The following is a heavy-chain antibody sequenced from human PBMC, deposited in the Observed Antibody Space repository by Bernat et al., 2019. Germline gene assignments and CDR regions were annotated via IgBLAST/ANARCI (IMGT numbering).Heavy chain of an antibody. V-gene: IGHV3-15*01. CDR3: TTGVPVAGNGEFDY. D-gene: IGHD6-19*01. CDR1: GFTFLNAW. CDR2: IKSKNDGATT. J-gene: IGHJ4*02. Sequence: EVQLVESGGGLVKPGEFLRLSCVASGFTFLNAWMTWVRQAPGKGLEWVGRIKSKNDGATTDYAAPVKGRFTISRDDSENTLSLQMNSLKTEETGVYYCTTGVPVAGNGEFDYWGQGTLVTVSS.